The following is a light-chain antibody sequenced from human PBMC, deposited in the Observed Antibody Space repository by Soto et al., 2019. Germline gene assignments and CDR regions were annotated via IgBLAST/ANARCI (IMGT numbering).Light chain of an antibody. CDR3: QQYKDWPPLT. Sequence: EIVMTQSPVTLSVSPGDRVTLSCRASQNVNINLAWYQQRPGQAPRVLIYGASNRDSGIPDRFSGSGSGTDFTLTISSLEPDDFALYYCQQYKDWPPLTFGGGNRVEIK. J-gene: IGKJ4*01. CDR1: QNVNIN. V-gene: IGKV3D-15*01. CDR2: GAS.